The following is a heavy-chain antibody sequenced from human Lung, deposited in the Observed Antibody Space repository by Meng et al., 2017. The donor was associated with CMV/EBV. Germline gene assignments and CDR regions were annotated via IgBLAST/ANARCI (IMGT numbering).Heavy chain of an antibody. CDR2: IIPFLGVA. V-gene: IGHV1-69*10. CDR3: ATDAVALGDY. CDR1: RGRFGNYG. J-gene: IGHJ4*02. D-gene: IGHD6-19*01. Sequence: SVXVSCKASRGRFGNYGISWARQAPGQGLEWMGGIIPFLGVASYAPKFKGRFTITTDKSTGTVYMDLSSLRSEDTAVYYCATDAVALGDYWGQGTMGTVSS.